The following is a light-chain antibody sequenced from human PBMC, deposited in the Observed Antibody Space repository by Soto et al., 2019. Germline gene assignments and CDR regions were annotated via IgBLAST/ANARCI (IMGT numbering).Light chain of an antibody. J-gene: IGLJ3*02. Sequence: QSVLTQPRSVSGSPGQSVTISCTGTSGDVGGYNFVSWYQQYPGKAPKLIIYDVTKRPSGVPDRFSGSKSGNTASLTISGRLAEDEDDYYCCSYAGSYTPWVFGGGTKVTVL. V-gene: IGLV2-11*01. CDR2: DVT. CDR1: SGDVGGYNF. CDR3: CSYAGSYTPWV.